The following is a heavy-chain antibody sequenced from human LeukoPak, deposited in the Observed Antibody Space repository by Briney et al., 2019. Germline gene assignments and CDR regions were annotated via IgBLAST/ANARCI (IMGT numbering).Heavy chain of an antibody. J-gene: IGHJ4*02. V-gene: IGHV3-23*01. CDR2: ISGIGTNT. D-gene: IGHD3-10*01. CDR1: GFTLSSYA. Sequence: GGSLRLSCAASGFTLSSYAMNWVRHAPGKGLEWVSAISGIGTNTRYADSVKGRFTISRENSENTLYLPMNSLRAEDTGVYYCGKGQHIKLWIEYWGQGTLVTVSS. CDR3: GKGQHIKLWIEY.